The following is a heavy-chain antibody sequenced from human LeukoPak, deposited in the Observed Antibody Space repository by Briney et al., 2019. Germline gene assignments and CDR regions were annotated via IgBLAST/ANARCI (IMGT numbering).Heavy chain of an antibody. J-gene: IGHJ3*02. V-gene: IGHV4-38-2*01. Sequence: SETLSLTCAVSGYSITSTYYWGWIRQPPGKGLEGIGSGSTYYNPSLRSRVTISVDTSKNQFSLKLSSVTAADTAVYYCARVAAAAPDAFDIWGQGTMVTVSS. CDR3: ARVAAAAPDAFDI. CDR1: GYSITSTYY. CDR2: SGST. D-gene: IGHD6-13*01.